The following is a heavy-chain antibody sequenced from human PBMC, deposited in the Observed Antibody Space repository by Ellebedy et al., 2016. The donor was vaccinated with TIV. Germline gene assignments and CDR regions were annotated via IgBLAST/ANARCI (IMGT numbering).Heavy chain of an antibody. CDR3: ARHHTVERGAIDY. J-gene: IGHJ4*02. Sequence: MPSETLSLTCTVSGGSISSPSYYWGWIRQPPGKGLEWIGSIYYSGSTNYYPSLKSRVTMSIDTSKNHFSLKLSSVTAADTAVYYCARHHTVERGAIDYWGQGTLVTVSS. D-gene: IGHD1-1*01. CDR2: IYYSGST. V-gene: IGHV4-39*01. CDR1: GGSISSPSYY.